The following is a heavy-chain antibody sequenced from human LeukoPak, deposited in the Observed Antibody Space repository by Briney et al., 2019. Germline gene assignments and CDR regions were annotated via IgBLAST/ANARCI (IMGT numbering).Heavy chain of an antibody. CDR1: GYTFTGYY. Sequence: GASVNVSCKASGYTFTGYYMHWVRQAPGQGLEWMGWINPNSGGTKYAQKFQGRVTMTRDTSITTAYMELTSLEFDDTAVYYCARTRLTGDPYEAVDIWGQGTMVTVSS. J-gene: IGHJ3*02. D-gene: IGHD7-27*01. CDR3: ARTRLTGDPYEAVDI. CDR2: INPNSGGT. V-gene: IGHV1-2*02.